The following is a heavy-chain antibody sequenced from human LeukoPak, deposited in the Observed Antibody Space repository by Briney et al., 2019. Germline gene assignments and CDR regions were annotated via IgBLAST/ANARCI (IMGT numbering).Heavy chain of an antibody. J-gene: IGHJ4*02. Sequence: GGSLRLSCAASGFTFSFYSMNWVRQAPGKGLEWLSSISGTTTYIYYADSVKGRFTISRDNAKNSLFLEMSSLRAEDTAVYYCARDGGSVGTTAVSFDYWGQETLVTVSS. D-gene: IGHD1-26*01. V-gene: IGHV3-21*01. CDR2: ISGTTTYI. CDR3: ARDGGSVGTTAVSFDY. CDR1: GFTFSFYS.